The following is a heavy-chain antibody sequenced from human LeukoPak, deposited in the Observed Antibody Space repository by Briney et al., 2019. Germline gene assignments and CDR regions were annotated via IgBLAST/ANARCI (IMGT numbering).Heavy chain of an antibody. D-gene: IGHD2-2*01. Sequence: ASVKVSCKASGGTFSSYAISWVRQAPGQGLEWMGRIIPIFGTANYAQKFQGRVTITTDESTSTAYMELSSLRPEDTAVYYCASLPCSSTSCSPEAYLDPWGQGTLVTVSS. CDR2: IIPIFGTA. J-gene: IGHJ5*02. V-gene: IGHV1-69*05. CDR1: GGTFSSYA. CDR3: ASLPCSSTSCSPEAYLDP.